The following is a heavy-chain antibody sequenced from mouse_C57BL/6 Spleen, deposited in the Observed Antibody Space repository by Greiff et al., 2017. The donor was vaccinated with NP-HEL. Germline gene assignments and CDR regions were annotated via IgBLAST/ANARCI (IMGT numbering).Heavy chain of an antibody. CDR3: ARRFYDGDYFFAY. D-gene: IGHD2-3*01. J-gene: IGHJ3*01. CDR1: GYTFTSYW. Sequence: VQLQQPGAELVKPGASVKLSCKASGYTFTSYWMHWVKQRPGQGLEWIGMIHPNSGGTNYNEKFKSKATLTVDKSSSTAYMQLSSLTSEDSAVYYCARRFYDGDYFFAYWGQGTLVTVSA. V-gene: IGHV1-64*01. CDR2: IHPNSGGT.